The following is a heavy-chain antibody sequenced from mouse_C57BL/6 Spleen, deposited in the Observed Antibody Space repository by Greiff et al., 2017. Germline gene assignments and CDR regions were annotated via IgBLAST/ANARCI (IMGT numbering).Heavy chain of an antibody. CDR2: TFYSGIT. J-gene: IGHJ1*03. D-gene: IGHD1-1*01. CDR3: ARSYDLWYFDV. Sequence: EVKLMESGPSLVRPSQTLSLTCTVTGFSINSDCYWIWIRQFPGNKLEYIGYTFYSGITYSNPSLESRTYITRDTSKNQFSLKVSSVTTEDTATYYWARSYDLWYFDVWGTGTTVTVSS. CDR1: GFSINSDCY. V-gene: IGHV3-3*01.